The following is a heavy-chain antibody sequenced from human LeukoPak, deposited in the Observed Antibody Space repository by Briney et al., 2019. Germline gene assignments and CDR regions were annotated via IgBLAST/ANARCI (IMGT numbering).Heavy chain of an antibody. Sequence: SETLSLTCTVSGDSISSYYWSWIRQPPGKGLEWVGCSYYSGSTNYNPSLKSRVTISVDTSKNQFSLKLSSVTAADTAVYYCARDVVGGGNFDYWGQGTLVTVSS. CDR3: ARDVVGGGNFDY. J-gene: IGHJ4*02. CDR2: SYYSGST. V-gene: IGHV4-59*01. D-gene: IGHD1-26*01. CDR1: GDSISSYY.